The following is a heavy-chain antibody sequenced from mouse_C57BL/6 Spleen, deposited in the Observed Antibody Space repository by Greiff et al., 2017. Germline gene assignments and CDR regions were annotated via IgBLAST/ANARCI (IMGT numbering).Heavy chain of an antibody. J-gene: IGHJ3*01. V-gene: IGHV1-26*01. CDR1: GYTFTDYY. CDR2: INPNNGGT. Sequence: EVQLQQSGPELVKPGASVKISCKASGYTFTDYYMNWVKQSHGKSLEWIGDINPNNGGTSYNQKFKGKATLTVDKSSSTAYMELRSLTSEDSAVYYCAREGITTVVENGFAYWGQGTLVTVSA. CDR3: AREGITTVVENGFAY. D-gene: IGHD1-1*01.